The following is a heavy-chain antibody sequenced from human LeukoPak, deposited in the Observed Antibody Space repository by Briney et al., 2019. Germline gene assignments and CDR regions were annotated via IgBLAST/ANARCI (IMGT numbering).Heavy chain of an antibody. Sequence: SETLSLTCTVSGGSISSYYWSWTRQPPGKGLEWIGYIYYSGSTYYNPSLQSRVTISVDTSKNQFSLKLTSVTAADTAVYYCARDAAQYCSGGSCYYGKWFDPWGQGTLVTVSS. CDR3: ARDAAQYCSGGSCYYGKWFDP. J-gene: IGHJ5*02. CDR1: GGSISSYY. V-gene: IGHV4-59*12. CDR2: IYYSGST. D-gene: IGHD2-15*01.